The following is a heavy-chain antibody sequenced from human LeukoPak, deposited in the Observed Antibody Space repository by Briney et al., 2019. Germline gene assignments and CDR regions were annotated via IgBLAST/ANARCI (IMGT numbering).Heavy chain of an antibody. CDR3: ARARHNHTVTTRVHYYYYMDV. J-gene: IGHJ6*03. CDR1: GFTFSSHV. Sequence: GGSLRLSCAASGFTFSSHVIHWVRQAPGKGLEWVAMISYDGSNKHHADSVKGRFTISRDNSKNTLYLQMNSLRAEDTAVYYCARARHNHTVTTRVHYYYYMDVWGKGTTVTVSS. V-gene: IGHV3-30-3*01. CDR2: ISYDGSNK. D-gene: IGHD4-17*01.